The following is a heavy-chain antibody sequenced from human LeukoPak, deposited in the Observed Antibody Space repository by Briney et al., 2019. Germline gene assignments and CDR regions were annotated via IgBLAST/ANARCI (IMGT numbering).Heavy chain of an antibody. V-gene: IGHV1-58*02. CDR2: IVVGSGNT. J-gene: IGHJ3*02. CDR3: VSTLDSAFDI. CDR1: GFTFTSSA. Sequence: SVKVSSKASGFTFTSSAMQWVRQARGQRLEWIGWIVVGSGNTNYAQKFQERVTITRDMSTSTAYMELSSLRSEDTAVYYCVSTLDSAFDIWGQGTMVTVSS.